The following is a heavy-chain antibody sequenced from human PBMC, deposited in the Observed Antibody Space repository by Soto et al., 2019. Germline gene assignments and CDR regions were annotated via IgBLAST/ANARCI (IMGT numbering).Heavy chain of an antibody. Sequence: PGGSLRLSCAASGFTFYNYAMGWVRQAPGKGLEWVSAITGTGSDTYYVDSVKGRFTISRDNSKNTLYLQMNSLRAEDTAIYYCAKLGSSSWSPHYYFDYWGQGTLVTVSS. CDR1: GFTFYNYA. J-gene: IGHJ4*02. D-gene: IGHD2-2*01. V-gene: IGHV3-23*01. CDR3: AKLGSSSWSPHYYFDY. CDR2: ITGTGSDT.